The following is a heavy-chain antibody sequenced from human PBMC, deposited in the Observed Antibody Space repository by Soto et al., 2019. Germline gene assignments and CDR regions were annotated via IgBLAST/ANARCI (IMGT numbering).Heavy chain of an antibody. Sequence: ASVKVSCKASGGTFSSYAISWVRQAPGQGLEWMGGIIPYNVNTHYAQKLQGRVTMTTDTSTSTAYMELRSLRSDDTAVYYCARKYIRSSWFDTWGQRTLVTVSS. D-gene: IGHD6-6*01. CDR3: ARKYIRSSWFDT. CDR1: GGTFSSYA. V-gene: IGHV1-18*01. J-gene: IGHJ5*02. CDR2: IIPYNVNT.